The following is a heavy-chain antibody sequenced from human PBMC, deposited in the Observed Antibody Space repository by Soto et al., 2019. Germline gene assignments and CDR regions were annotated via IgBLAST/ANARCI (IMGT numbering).Heavy chain of an antibody. D-gene: IGHD3-22*01. CDR2: ISAYNGNT. V-gene: IGHV1-18*04. CDR3: ARYSDYYDSSGHYFDY. CDR1: GYTFTSYG. Sequence: WASVKVSCKASGYTFTSYGISWVRQAPGQGLEWMGWISAYNGNTNYAQKLQGRVTMTTDTSTSTAYMELRSLRSDDTAVYYCARYSDYYDSSGHYFDYWGQGTLVTVSS. J-gene: IGHJ4*02.